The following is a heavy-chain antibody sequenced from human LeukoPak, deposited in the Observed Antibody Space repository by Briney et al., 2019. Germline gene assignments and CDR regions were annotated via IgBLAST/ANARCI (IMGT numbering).Heavy chain of an antibody. CDR3: ARLPKYYYDNSDYSGYYFDY. CDR1: RVSLRSSSYY. J-gene: IGHJ4*02. CDR2: IYYSGST. D-gene: IGHD3-22*01. Sequence: SETLSLTCTVSRVSLRSSSYYWGWSRQPPGKGLEWIGGIYYSGSTYYNPSLKSRVTISVDTSKTQFSLKLRSLTAADTAVYYCARLPKYYYDNSDYSGYYFDYWGQGTLVTVSS. V-gene: IGHV4-39*01.